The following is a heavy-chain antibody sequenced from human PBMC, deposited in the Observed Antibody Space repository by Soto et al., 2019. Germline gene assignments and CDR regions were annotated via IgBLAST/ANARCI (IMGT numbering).Heavy chain of an antibody. Sequence: LSLSSAPSPLTSRCSRTNGVRHAAAEGLEWLSSISSSSSYIYYADSVKGLFTISRDNAKNSLYLQMNSLRAEDTAVYYCARGPPYYGDYSYYYYYYGMDVWGQGTPVTVSS. CDR3: ARGPPYYGDYSYYYYYYGMDV. D-gene: IGHD4-17*01. J-gene: IGHJ6*02. CDR1: PLTSRCSR. V-gene: IGHV3-21*01. CDR2: ISSSSSYI.